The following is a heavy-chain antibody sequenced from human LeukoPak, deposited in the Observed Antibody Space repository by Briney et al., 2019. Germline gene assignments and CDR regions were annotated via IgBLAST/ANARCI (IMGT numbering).Heavy chain of an antibody. CDR3: ARGGGPEYFQH. CDR1: GGSISSYY. Sequence: SSETLSLTCTVSGGSISSYYWSWIRQPPGKGLEWIGYIYYSGSTNYNPSLKSRVTISVDTSKNQFFLKLSSVTAADTAVYYCARGGGPEYFQHWGQGTLVTVSS. D-gene: IGHD2-15*01. V-gene: IGHV4-59*01. J-gene: IGHJ1*01. CDR2: IYYSGST.